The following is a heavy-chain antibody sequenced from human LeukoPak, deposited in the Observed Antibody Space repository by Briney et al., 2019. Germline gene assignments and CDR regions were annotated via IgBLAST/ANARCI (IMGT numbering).Heavy chain of an antibody. CDR3: SRQEGADGPYYFFHGMDV. J-gene: IGHJ6*02. Sequence: GESLQISCKASGYSFTNYWINWVRQMPGKGLEWMGRIDPRDSYTTYSPSFQGHVTISADESISTVYLQFSSLKASDTAIYFCSRQEGADGPYYFFHGMDVWGQGTTVTVSS. CDR2: IDPRDSYT. D-gene: IGHD3-16*01. CDR1: GYSFTNYW. V-gene: IGHV5-10-1*01.